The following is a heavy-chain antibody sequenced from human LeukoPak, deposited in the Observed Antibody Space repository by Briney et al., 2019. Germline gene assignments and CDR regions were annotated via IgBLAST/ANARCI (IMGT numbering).Heavy chain of an antibody. CDR3: AKDPYGSGSYYYPSPFDY. CDR2: ISGSGGST. Sequence: GGSLRLSCAASGFTFSSYGMSWVRQAPGKGLEWVSAISGSGGSTYYADSVKGRFTISRDNSKNTLYLQMNSLRAEDTAVYYCAKDPYGSGSYYYPSPFDYWGQGTLVTVSS. CDR1: GFTFSSYG. J-gene: IGHJ4*02. V-gene: IGHV3-23*01. D-gene: IGHD3-10*01.